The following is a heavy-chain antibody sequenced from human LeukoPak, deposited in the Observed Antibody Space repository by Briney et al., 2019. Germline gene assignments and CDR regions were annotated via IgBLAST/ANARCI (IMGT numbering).Heavy chain of an antibody. J-gene: IGHJ4*02. CDR2: IYSGGTT. Sequence: PGGSLRLSCAASGFTVSSNYMSWVRQAPGKGLEWVSVIYSGGTTYYADSVKGRFTISRDTSKNTLYLQMNSLRAEDTAVYYCARDPSPSAGYFDYWGQGTLVTVSS. CDR3: ARDPSPSAGYFDY. CDR1: GFTVSSNY. V-gene: IGHV3-53*01.